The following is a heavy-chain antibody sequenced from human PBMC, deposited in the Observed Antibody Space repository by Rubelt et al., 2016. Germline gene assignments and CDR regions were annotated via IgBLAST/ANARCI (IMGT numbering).Heavy chain of an antibody. D-gene: IGHD3-22*01. Sequence: QVQLVQSGAEVKKPGSSVKVSCKASGGTFSSYAISWVRQAPGQGLEWMGRIIPILGIANYAQKFQGRVTITADKSTSTAYMELSSLRSEDTAVYYCARGRFEDDSSGPGGYYYYGMDVWGQGTTVTVSS. CDR3: ARGRFEDDSSGPGGYYYYGMDV. J-gene: IGHJ6*02. V-gene: IGHV1-69*04. CDR1: GGTFSSYA. CDR2: IIPILGIA.